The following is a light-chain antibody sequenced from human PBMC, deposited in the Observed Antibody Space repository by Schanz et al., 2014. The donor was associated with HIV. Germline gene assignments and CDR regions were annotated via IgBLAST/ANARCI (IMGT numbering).Light chain of an antibody. CDR2: EAS. J-gene: IGKJ4*01. V-gene: IGKV1-5*03. CDR1: QSINRR. CDR3: QQYNNYPLT. Sequence: DIQMTQSPYTLPASVGDRVTITCRASQSINRRLAWYQQKQGKAPNLLIYEASTLETGVPSRFSGSGSGTEFTLAISSLQPEDFATYYCQQYNNYPLTFGGGTKVEIK.